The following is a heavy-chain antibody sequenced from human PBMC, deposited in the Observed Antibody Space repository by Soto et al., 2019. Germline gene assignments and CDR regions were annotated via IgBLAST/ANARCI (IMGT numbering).Heavy chain of an antibody. CDR1: GGTFSSYA. Sequence: EASVKVSCKASGGTFSSYAISWVRQAPGQGLEWMGGIIPIFGTANYAQKFQGRVTITADKSTSTAYMELSSLRSEDTAVYYCARDRNGHSYGRPFDYWGQGTLVTVSS. J-gene: IGHJ4*02. V-gene: IGHV1-69*06. CDR3: ARDRNGHSYGRPFDY. D-gene: IGHD5-18*01. CDR2: IIPIFGTA.